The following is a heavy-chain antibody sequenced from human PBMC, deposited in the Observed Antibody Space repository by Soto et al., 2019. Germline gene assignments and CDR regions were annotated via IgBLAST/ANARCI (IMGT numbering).Heavy chain of an antibody. J-gene: IGHJ6*02. D-gene: IGHD2-2*01. CDR3: ERCGTPDIEVVPAARIYYYYFGMVV. CDR1: GGTFSSYA. CDR2: IIPIFGTA. Sequence: QVQLVQSGAEVKKPGSSVKVSCKASGGTFSSYAISWVRQAPGQGLEWMGGIIPIFGTANYAQKFQGRVTITSDESTSTAYMELSRLRSEDTAVYYCERCGTPDIEVVPAARIYYYYFGMVVLGQGTTVTVSS. V-gene: IGHV1-69*01.